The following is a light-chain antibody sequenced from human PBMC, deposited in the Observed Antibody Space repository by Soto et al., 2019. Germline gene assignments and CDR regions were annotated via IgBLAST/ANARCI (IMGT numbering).Light chain of an antibody. Sequence: QSVLTQPPSASGTPRQRVTISCSGSISNVGRNSVNWFHHLPGTAPKLLIHSTDQRPSGVPDRFAGSKSGTSASLAISGLQSEDEAEYYCAAWDDSLNAVFFGGGTKLTVL. CDR3: AAWDDSLNAVF. V-gene: IGLV1-44*01. CDR2: STD. CDR1: ISNVGRNS. J-gene: IGLJ2*01.